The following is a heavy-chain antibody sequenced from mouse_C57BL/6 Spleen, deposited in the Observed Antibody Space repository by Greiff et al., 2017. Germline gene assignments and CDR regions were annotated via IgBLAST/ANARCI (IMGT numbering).Heavy chain of an antibody. D-gene: IGHD2-5*01. CDR3: ARVDAYYSNYVDY. CDR1: GFTFSDYY. Sequence: EVHLVESEGGLVQPGSSMKLSCTASGFTFSDYYMAWVRQVPEKGLEWVANINYDGSSTYYLDSLKSRFIISRDNAKNILYLQMSSLKSEDTATYYCARVDAYYSNYVDYWGQGTTLTVSS. J-gene: IGHJ2*01. CDR2: INYDGSST. V-gene: IGHV5-16*01.